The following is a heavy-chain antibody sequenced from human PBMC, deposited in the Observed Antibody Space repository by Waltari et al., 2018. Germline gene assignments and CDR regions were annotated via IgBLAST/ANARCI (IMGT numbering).Heavy chain of an antibody. D-gene: IGHD5-12*01. CDR1: GVSITSNRHY. J-gene: IGHJ3*01. Sequence: QLQLQESGPRLVKPSETLSLTCTVSGVSITSNRHYWAWIRQSPGQGLEWIGTVSYRGATYISPSLKDRFSVSRDTSKNQLSLILGSVTAADMAVYYCATYIGASVGTAAFDVWGQGTMVTVSS. V-gene: IGHV4-39*01. CDR2: VSYRGAT. CDR3: ATYIGASVGTAAFDV.